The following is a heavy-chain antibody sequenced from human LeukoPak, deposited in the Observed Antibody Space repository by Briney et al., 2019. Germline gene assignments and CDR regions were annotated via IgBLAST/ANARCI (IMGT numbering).Heavy chain of an antibody. CDR1: GFTFSNYA. CDR3: AKAIHSSSSGVVDY. J-gene: IGHJ4*02. CDR2: IRYDGSNK. D-gene: IGHD6-6*01. V-gene: IGHV3-30*02. Sequence: PGGSLRLSCAASGFTFSNYAMHWVRQAPGKGLEWVTFIRYDGSNKYYAESVKGRFTISRDNSKNTLYLQMNSLRAEDTAVYYCAKAIHSSSSGVVDYWGQGTLVTVPS.